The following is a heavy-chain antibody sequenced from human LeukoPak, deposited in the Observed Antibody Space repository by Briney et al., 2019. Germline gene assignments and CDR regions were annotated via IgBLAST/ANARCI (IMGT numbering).Heavy chain of an antibody. J-gene: IGHJ6*02. CDR2: ISSNGGST. CDR3: ASAPGTTVTPLYGMDV. V-gene: IGHV3-64*01. D-gene: IGHD4-17*01. Sequence: PGGSLRLSCAASGFTFSSYAMHWVRQAPGKGLEYVSAISSNGGSTYYANSVKGRFTISRDNSKNTLYLQMGSLRAEDMAVYYCASAPGTTVTPLYGMDVWGQGTTVTVSS. CDR1: GFTFSSYA.